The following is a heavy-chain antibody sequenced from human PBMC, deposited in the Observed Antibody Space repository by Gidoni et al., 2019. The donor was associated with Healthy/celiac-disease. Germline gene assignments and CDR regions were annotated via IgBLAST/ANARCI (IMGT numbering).Heavy chain of an antibody. CDR3: AKLIGAAAGLGNAY. J-gene: IGHJ4*02. CDR1: GFTFSSYG. CDR2: IAYDGSNK. D-gene: IGHD6-13*01. Sequence: QVQLVESGGGVVQPGRSLRLSCPASGFTFSSYGMHWVRQAPGKGLAWVAVIAYDGSNKYYADSVKGRFTISRDNSKNTLYLQMNSLRAEDTAVYYCAKLIGAAAGLGNAYWGQGTLVTVSS. V-gene: IGHV3-30*18.